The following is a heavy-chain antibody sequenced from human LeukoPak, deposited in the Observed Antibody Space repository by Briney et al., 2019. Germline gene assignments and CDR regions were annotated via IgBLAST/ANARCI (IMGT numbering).Heavy chain of an antibody. CDR3: AKDPPLYYDFWSGYDPNYFDY. Sequence: GGSLRLSCAASGFTFSSYAMSWVRQAPGKGLEWVSAISGSGGSTYYADSVKGRFTISRDNSKNTLYLQMNSLRAEDTAVYYCAKDPPLYYDFWSGYDPNYFDYWGQGTLVTVSS. CDR1: GFTFSSYA. V-gene: IGHV3-23*01. CDR2: ISGSGGST. D-gene: IGHD3-3*01. J-gene: IGHJ4*02.